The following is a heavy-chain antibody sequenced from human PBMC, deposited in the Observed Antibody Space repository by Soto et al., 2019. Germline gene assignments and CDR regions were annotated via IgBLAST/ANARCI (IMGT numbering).Heavy chain of an antibody. CDR2: IYYSGTT. Sequence: PSETLSLTCAVTGVSISTADYYWSRIRHHPGKGLKWIGYIYYSGTTYYYPSLESRLTISLDTSKNEFSLRLSSVTAADTAVYYCARLDVDTALAYYGMDVWGQGTTVNVSS. V-gene: IGHV4-31*11. J-gene: IGHJ6*01. D-gene: IGHD5-18*01. CDR1: GVSISTADYY. CDR3: ARLDVDTALAYYGMDV.